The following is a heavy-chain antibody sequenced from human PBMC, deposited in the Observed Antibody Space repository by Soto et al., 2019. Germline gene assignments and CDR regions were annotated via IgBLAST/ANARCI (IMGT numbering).Heavy chain of an antibody. J-gene: IGHJ4*02. Sequence: QVPLVQSGAEVKKPGSSVKVSCKASGGTFSSYAISWVRQAPGQGLEWMGGIIPIFGTANYAQKFQGRVTITADECTTTAYMGLSSLRSEDTAVYYCARVNWNYEFYVDYWGQGTLVTVSS. CDR1: GGTFSSYA. V-gene: IGHV1-69*01. CDR2: IIPIFGTA. CDR3: ARVNWNYEFYVDY. D-gene: IGHD1-7*01.